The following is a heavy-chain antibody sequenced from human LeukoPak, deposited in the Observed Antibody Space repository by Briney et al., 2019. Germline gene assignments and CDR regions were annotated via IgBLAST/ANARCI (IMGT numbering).Heavy chain of an antibody. CDR2: ISNSGSTI. CDR1: GFTFSNYE. CDR3: ARGGILITFGAFDF. D-gene: IGHD3-16*01. Sequence: GGSLRLSCAASGFTFSNYEMNWVRQAPGKGLEWVSYISNSGSTIYYADSVKGRFTISRDNAKNSLYLQMNSLRADDTAVYYCARGGILITFGAFDFWGQGTLVTVSS. J-gene: IGHJ4*02. V-gene: IGHV3-48*03.